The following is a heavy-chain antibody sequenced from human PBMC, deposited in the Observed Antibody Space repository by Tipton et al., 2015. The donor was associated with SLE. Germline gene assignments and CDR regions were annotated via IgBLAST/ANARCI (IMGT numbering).Heavy chain of an antibody. J-gene: IGHJ4*02. CDR2: FYSGGTT. Sequence: SLRLSCAASGFTVSNNYMSWVRQAPGKGLEWVSVFYSGGTTNYADSVKGRFTISKDISKNMLYLQMNNLRVEDTAVYYCARDPQSGRWGQGTLVTVSS. CDR3: ARDPQSGR. CDR1: GFTVSNNY. V-gene: IGHV3-53*01. D-gene: IGHD3-3*01.